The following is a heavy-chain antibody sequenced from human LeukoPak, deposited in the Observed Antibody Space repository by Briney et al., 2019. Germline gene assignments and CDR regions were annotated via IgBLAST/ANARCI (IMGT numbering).Heavy chain of an antibody. Sequence: SETLSLTCAVSGYSISSGYYWGWIRQPPGKGLEWIGSIYYSGSTYYNPSLKSRVTISVDTSKNQFSLKLSSVTAADTAVYYCARHFWSGYSQLGYWGQGTLVTVSS. J-gene: IGHJ4*02. V-gene: IGHV4-38-2*01. CDR1: GYSISSGYY. D-gene: IGHD3-3*01. CDR2: IYYSGST. CDR3: ARHFWSGYSQLGY.